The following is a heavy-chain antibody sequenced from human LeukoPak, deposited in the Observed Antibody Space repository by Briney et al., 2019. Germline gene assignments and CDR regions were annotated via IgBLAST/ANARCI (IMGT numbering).Heavy chain of an antibody. J-gene: IGHJ6*02. CDR3: ATWAFYHSLDV. D-gene: IGHD1-26*01. V-gene: IGHV3-43*02. Sequence: SGGSLRLSWAASGFTLGAFAMHWVRQAPGKGLEWVSLIDKDGRSTYYADSVKGRFTISRDNSKNSLYLQMNSLRTEDTALYYCATWAFYHSLDVWGQGTTVTVSS. CDR2: IDKDGRST. CDR1: GFTLGAFA.